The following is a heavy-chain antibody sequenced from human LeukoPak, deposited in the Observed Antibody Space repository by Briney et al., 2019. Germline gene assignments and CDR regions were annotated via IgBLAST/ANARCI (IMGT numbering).Heavy chain of an antibody. CDR2: INPSGGST. D-gene: IGHD2-15*01. CDR3: ARGHYLGYIVVVVAATDY. V-gene: IGHV1-46*01. Sequence: GASMKVSCKASGYTFTSYYMHWVRQAPGQGLEWMGTINPSGGSTSYAQKFQGRVTMTRDTSTSTVYMELSSLRSEDTAVYYCARGHYLGYIVVVVAATDYWGQGTLVTVST. CDR1: GYTFTSYY. J-gene: IGHJ4*02.